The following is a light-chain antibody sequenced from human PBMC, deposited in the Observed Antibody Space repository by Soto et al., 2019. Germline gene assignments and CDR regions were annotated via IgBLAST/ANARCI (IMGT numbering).Light chain of an antibody. V-gene: IGKV1-5*01. CDR2: DAA. CDR1: PSISRR. CDR3: QQYNRYWT. Sequence: DIQMTQSPSTLSASVGDRVTITCRASPSISRRLAWYQQKPGKAPQLLISDAANLESGVPSMFSGSASGTEFTLTISSLQPDYFATYYCQQYNRYWTFGPGTKVEI. J-gene: IGKJ1*01.